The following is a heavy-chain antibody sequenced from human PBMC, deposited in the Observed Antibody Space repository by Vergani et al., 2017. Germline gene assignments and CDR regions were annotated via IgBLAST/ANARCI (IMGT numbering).Heavy chain of an antibody. V-gene: IGHV4-61*02. CDR2: IYTSGST. D-gene: IGHD2/OR15-2a*01. CDR1: GGSIRSGSYY. Sequence: QVQLQESGPGLVKPSQTLSLTCTVSGGSIRSGSYYWSWIRQPAGKGLEWIGRIYTSGSTNYSPSLMSLVTISVDTSKKQFSLKLSSVTAADTAVYYCARDRANFIDYWGQGTLVTVSS. CDR3: ARDRANFIDY. J-gene: IGHJ4*02.